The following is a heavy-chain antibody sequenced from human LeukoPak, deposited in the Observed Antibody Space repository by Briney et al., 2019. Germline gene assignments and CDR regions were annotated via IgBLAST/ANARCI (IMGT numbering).Heavy chain of an antibody. J-gene: IGHJ4*02. CDR1: GFIFGSYA. CDR3: AKTSRWERDYFDY. CDR2: MSGGGGNT. V-gene: IGHV3-23*01. D-gene: IGHD5-24*01. Sequence: GGSLRLSCAGSGFIFGSYAMSWVRQAPGKGLEWVSAMSGGGGNTFYTDSVRGRFTISRDNAKNTLYLQMNSLRAEDTAIYYCAKTSRWERDYFDYWGQGTLVTVSS.